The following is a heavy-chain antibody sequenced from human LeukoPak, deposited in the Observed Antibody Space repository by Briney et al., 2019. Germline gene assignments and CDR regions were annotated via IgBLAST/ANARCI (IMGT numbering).Heavy chain of an antibody. CDR2: INPNSGVT. J-gene: IGHJ4*02. V-gene: IGHV1-2*02. CDR1: GYSFTDYF. CDR3: ARDRDGAQGGY. Sequence: GASVKVSCKASGYSFTDYFMHWVRQAPGQGLEWMGWINPNSGVTNCAQKFQGRVTMTRDTSISTAYMELTRLTSDDTAVYYCARDRDGAQGGYWGQGTLVTVSS. D-gene: IGHD4-17*01.